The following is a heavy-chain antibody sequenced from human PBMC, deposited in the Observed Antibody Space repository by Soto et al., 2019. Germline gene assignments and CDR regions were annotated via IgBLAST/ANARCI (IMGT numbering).Heavy chain of an antibody. V-gene: IGHV4-31*03. CDR1: GGSISSGGYY. Sequence: PSETLSLTCTVSGGSISSGGYYWSWIRQHPGKGLEWIGYIYHSGSTYYNPSLKSRVTISVDTSKNQFSLKLSSVTAADTAVYYCARDRGDILTGYLYYMDVWGKGTTVTVSS. CDR2: IYHSGST. J-gene: IGHJ6*03. D-gene: IGHD3-9*01. CDR3: ARDRGDILTGYLYYMDV.